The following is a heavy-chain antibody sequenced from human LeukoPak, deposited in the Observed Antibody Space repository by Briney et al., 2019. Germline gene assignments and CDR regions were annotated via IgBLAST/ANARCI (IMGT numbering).Heavy chain of an antibody. V-gene: IGHV3-74*01. CDR1: GFTFSSYW. CDR2: INTDGSST. D-gene: IGHD6-6*01. CDR3: AREYSSSPAFDY. Sequence: GGSLRLSCAASGFTFSSYWMHWVRQAPGKGLVWVSRINTDGSSTSYADSVKGRFTISRDNAKNTLYLQMNSLRAEDTAVYYCAREYSSSPAFDYWGQGTLVTVSS. J-gene: IGHJ4*02.